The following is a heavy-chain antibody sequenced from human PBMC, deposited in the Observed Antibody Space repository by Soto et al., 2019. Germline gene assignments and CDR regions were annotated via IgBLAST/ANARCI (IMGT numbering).Heavy chain of an antibody. V-gene: IGHV3-11*01. D-gene: IGHD3-9*01. CDR1: GFTFSDYY. CDR3: AKLSFDWFLTN. CDR2: ISTSSITI. J-gene: IGHJ4*02. Sequence: GGSLRLSCAASGFTFSDYYMSWIRQAPGKGLEWVSYISTSSITIIYADSVKGRFTVSRDNAKSSLYLQMTSLRAEDTAVYYCAKLSFDWFLTNWGQGTLVTVSS.